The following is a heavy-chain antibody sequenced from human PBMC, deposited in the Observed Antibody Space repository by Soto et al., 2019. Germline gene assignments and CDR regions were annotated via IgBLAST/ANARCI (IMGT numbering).Heavy chain of an antibody. CDR2: IYYSGRT. CDR3: ARGGHDFAFDY. CDR1: GGAMYAYY. D-gene: IGHD5-12*01. V-gene: IGHV4-59*01. J-gene: IGHJ4*01. Sequence: PSETLSLTCTVSGGAMYAYYWSWIRQSPGKGLEWIANIYYSGRTNCNPSLKSRVTISVDTSKSQFSLRLRSVTAADTAVYYCARGGHDFAFDYWGHGGLVTVSS.